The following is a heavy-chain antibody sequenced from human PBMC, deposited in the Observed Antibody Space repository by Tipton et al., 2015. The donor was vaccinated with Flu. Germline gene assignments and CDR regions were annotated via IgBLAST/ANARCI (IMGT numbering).Heavy chain of an antibody. J-gene: IGHJ4*02. V-gene: IGHV4-59*01. CDR2: FYYGETT. CDR1: GGSISSFY. CDR3: ARAIGASGSF. Sequence: TLSLTCTVSGGSISSFYWSWVRQPPGKGLEWIGYFYYGETTKYNPSLKSRVTISIDTSKNQFSLNLNSVTAADTAVYYCARAIGASGSFWGQGTLVTVSS. D-gene: IGHD3-10*01.